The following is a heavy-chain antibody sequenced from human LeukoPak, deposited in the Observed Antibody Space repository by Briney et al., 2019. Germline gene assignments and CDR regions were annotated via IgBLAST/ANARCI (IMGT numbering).Heavy chain of an antibody. J-gene: IGHJ4*02. CDR3: ARCNGYNGYYFDY. CDR2: FYRGDST. CDR1: GFTVSSSY. Sequence: PGGSLRLSCAASGFTVSSSYMYWVRQAPGKGLEWVSFFYRGDSTYYAESVRGRFTISRDNSKNTLYLLMNSLIPEDTAVYYCARCNGYNGYYFDYWGQGTLVTVSS. D-gene: IGHD5-24*01. V-gene: IGHV3-53*01.